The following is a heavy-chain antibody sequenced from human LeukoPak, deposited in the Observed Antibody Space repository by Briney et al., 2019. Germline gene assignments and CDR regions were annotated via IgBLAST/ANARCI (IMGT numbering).Heavy chain of an antibody. J-gene: IGHJ4*02. Sequence: SETLSLTCTVSGGSISSYYWSWIRQPPGKGLEWIGYIYYSGSTNYNPSLKSRVTISVDTSKNQFSLKLSSVTAADTAVYYCVRVRSVTYFDYWGQGTLVTVSS. CDR3: VRVRSVTYFDY. CDR1: GGSISSYY. D-gene: IGHD4-17*01. CDR2: IYYSGST. V-gene: IGHV4-59*01.